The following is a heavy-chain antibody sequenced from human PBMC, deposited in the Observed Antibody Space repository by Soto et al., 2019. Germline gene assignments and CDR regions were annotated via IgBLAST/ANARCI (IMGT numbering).Heavy chain of an antibody. CDR1: GGSFSGYY. Sequence: PSETLSLTCAVYGGSFSGYYWSWIRQPPGKGLEWIGEINHSGSTNYNPSLKSRVTISVDTSKNQFSLKLSSVTADDTAVYYCAKIGGSGSQGYYYYYMDVWGKGATVTVSS. V-gene: IGHV4-34*01. D-gene: IGHD3-10*01. CDR3: AKIGGSGSQGYYYYYMDV. CDR2: INHSGST. J-gene: IGHJ6*03.